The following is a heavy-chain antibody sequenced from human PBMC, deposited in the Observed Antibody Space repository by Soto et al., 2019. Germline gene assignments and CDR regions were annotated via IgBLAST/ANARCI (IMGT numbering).Heavy chain of an antibody. CDR2: ISSSSSTI. CDR3: ARDQSGWIRDYYYYGMDV. CDR1: GLRFSSHS. D-gene: IGHD6-19*01. V-gene: IGHV3-48*02. Sequence: GCLRLACAASGLRFSSHSVDGVLPAPGKGLEWVSYISSSSSTIYYSDSVKGRFTISRDNAKNSLYLQMNSLRDEDTAVYYCARDQSGWIRDYYYYGMDVWGQGTTVTVSS. J-gene: IGHJ6*02.